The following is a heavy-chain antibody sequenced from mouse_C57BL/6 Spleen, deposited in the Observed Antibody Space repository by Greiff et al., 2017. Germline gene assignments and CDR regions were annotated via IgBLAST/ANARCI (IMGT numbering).Heavy chain of an antibody. V-gene: IGHV1-69*01. Sequence: VQLQQPGAELVMPGASVKLSCKASGYTFTSYWMHWVKQRPGQGLEWIGEIDPSDSYTNYNQKFKGKSTLTVDKSSSTAYMQLSSLTSEDSAVYYCARGHSYGSRPYAMDYWGQGTSVTVSS. CDR2: IDPSDSYT. D-gene: IGHD1-1*01. CDR1: GYTFTSYW. J-gene: IGHJ4*01. CDR3: ARGHSYGSRPYAMDY.